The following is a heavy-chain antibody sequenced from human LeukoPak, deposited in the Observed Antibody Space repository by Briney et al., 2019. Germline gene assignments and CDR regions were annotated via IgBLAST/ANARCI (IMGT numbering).Heavy chain of an antibody. CDR1: GFTFSSNW. V-gene: IGHV3-74*01. CDR3: ARDVFTTYDTGGGYFDY. Sequence: GGSLRLSCAASGFTFSSNWMHWVRHDPGKGLVGVSRINSDGSSTTYADSVKGRFTISRDNSKNTLYLQMNSLRADDTAVYYCARDVFTTYDTGGGYFDYWGLGTLVTVSS. D-gene: IGHD3-22*01. J-gene: IGHJ4*02. CDR2: INSDGSST.